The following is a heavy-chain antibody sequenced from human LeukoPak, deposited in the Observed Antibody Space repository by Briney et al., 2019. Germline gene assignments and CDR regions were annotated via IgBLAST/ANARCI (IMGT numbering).Heavy chain of an antibody. CDR2: ISSSGSTI. CDR1: GFTFSSYE. V-gene: IGHV3-48*03. J-gene: IGHJ4*02. D-gene: IGHD6-19*01. Sequence: GGSLRLSCAASGFTFSSYEMNWVRQAPGKGLEWVSYISSSGSTIYYADSVKGRFTISRDNAKNSLYLQMNSLRAEDTAVYYCASKPGEALVGTGLDHWGQGTLVTVSS. CDR3: ASKPGEALVGTGLDH.